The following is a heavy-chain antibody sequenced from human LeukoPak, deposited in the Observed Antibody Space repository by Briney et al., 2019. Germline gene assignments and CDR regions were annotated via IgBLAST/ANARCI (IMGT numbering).Heavy chain of an antibody. J-gene: IGHJ4*02. Sequence: GRSLRLSRAASGFTFSSYGMHWVRQAPGKGLEWVAVVSHDGSNKYYADSVKGRFSISRDNSKNTLYLQMNSLSAGDTAIYYCAKDRPKYCGGDCSIFDYWGQGTLVTVSS. D-gene: IGHD2-21*02. V-gene: IGHV3-30*18. CDR2: VSHDGSNK. CDR1: GFTFSSYG. CDR3: AKDRPKYCGGDCSIFDY.